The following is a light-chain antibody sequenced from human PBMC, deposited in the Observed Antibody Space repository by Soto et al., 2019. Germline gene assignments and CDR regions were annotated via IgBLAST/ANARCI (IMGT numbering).Light chain of an antibody. Sequence: DIQMSHSPSSLSASVGDRVTITCRASQSISSYLNWYQQKPGKAPKLLIYAASSLQSGVPSRFSGSGSGTDFTLTISSLQPEDFATYYCQQYYSYPITFGQGTRLEI. CDR3: QQYYSYPIT. CDR1: QSISSY. J-gene: IGKJ5*01. V-gene: IGKV1-39*01. CDR2: AAS.